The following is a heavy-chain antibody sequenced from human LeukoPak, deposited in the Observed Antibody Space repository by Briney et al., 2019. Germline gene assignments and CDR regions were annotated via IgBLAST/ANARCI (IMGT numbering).Heavy chain of an antibody. CDR1: GYTFISYD. CDR2: MNPNSGNT. Sequence: ASVKVSCKASGYTFISYDINWVRQATGQGLEWTGWMNPNSGNTDYAEKFQGRVTMTSDTSISTAYMEVSSLRSEDTAVYYCARGRAGSGYYYGTDVWGQGTTVTVSS. V-gene: IGHV1-8*01. J-gene: IGHJ6*02. CDR3: ARGRAGSGYYYGTDV. D-gene: IGHD2-8*02.